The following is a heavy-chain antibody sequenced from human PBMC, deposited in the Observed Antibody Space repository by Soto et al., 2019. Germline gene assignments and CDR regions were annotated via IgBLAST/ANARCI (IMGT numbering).Heavy chain of an antibody. J-gene: IGHJ4*02. CDR3: ARTITARGNGLDY. D-gene: IGHD5-18*01. CDR1: GGSFSGYY. Sequence: QVQLQQWGAGLLKPSETLSLTCAVYGGSFSGYYWSWIRQPPGKGLEWIGEINHSGSTNYTPSLKSRVNISVDTSKNQFSLKLSSVTAADTAVYYCARTITARGNGLDYWGQGTLVTVSS. V-gene: IGHV4-34*01. CDR2: INHSGST.